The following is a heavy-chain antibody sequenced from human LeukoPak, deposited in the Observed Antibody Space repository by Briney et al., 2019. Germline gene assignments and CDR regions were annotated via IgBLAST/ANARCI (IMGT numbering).Heavy chain of an antibody. V-gene: IGHV1-18*01. CDR2: ISAYNGDT. J-gene: IGHJ4*02. CDR1: GYTFTDYG. Sequence: GASVKVSCKASGYTFTDYGLSWVRQAPGQGLEWMGWISAYNGDTNYAQKLQGRVTMTTDTSTSTAYMELRSLRSDDTAVYYCARDRTFYDYVWGTYRHYFDYWGQGTLVTVSS. CDR3: ARDRTFYDYVWGTYRHYFDY. D-gene: IGHD3-16*02.